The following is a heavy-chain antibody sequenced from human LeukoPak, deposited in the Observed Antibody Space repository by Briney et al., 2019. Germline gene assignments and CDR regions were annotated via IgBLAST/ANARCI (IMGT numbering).Heavy chain of an antibody. CDR2: IYYSGST. Sequence: PSETLSLTCAVSGDSISSDIWWNWVRQPPGKGLEWIGYIYYSGSTNYNPSLKSRVTISVDTSKNQFSLKLSSVTAADTAVYYCASGARWLQFGYWGQGTLVTVSS. CDR1: GDSISSDIW. V-gene: IGHV4-4*02. D-gene: IGHD5-24*01. CDR3: ASGARWLQFGY. J-gene: IGHJ4*02.